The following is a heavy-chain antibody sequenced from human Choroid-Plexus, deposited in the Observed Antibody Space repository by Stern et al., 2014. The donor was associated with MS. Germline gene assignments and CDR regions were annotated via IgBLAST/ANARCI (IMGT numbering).Heavy chain of an antibody. CDR3: ARDQRGITIFGVVTDYYYLGMDV. Sequence: VQLLESGAEVKKPGASAKVSCKTSGNILTGYYIHLVRQAPGQGLEWMAWINPNTGGTKYAQKFKGRVTMRRDTSMSTGDVELSSLTSDDTAVYYCARDQRGITIFGVVTDYYYLGMDVWGQGTTVTVSS. D-gene: IGHD3-3*01. CDR2: INPNTGGT. V-gene: IGHV1-2*02. CDR1: GNILTGYY. J-gene: IGHJ6*02.